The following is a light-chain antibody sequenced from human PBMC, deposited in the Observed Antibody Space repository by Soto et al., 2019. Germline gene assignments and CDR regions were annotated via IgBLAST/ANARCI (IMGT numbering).Light chain of an antibody. CDR1: QSVSDA. CDR3: QQNGTWYT. V-gene: IGKV3-15*01. J-gene: IGKJ5*01. Sequence: EIVMTQSPATLSVSPGERATLSCRASQSVSDALAWYQQKPGQAPRLLIYGASTRATGTPARFSGSGSGTEFTLTINSLQSEDFAVYYCQQNGTWYTFGQGTRLEIK. CDR2: GAS.